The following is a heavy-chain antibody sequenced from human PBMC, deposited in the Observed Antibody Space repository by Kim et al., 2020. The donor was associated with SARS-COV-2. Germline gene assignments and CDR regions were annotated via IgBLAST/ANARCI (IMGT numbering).Heavy chain of an antibody. V-gene: IGHV3-7*03. Sequence: GGSLRLSCGASGFSFSSYWMTWVRQAPGKGLEWVATVKQDESEKFYLDFVRGRFTISRDNAKNSLFLQMNSLRADDTAVYYCASDPGNVEIRDYYYGMGV. CDR1: GFSFSSYW. CDR2: VKQDESEK. D-gene: IGHD1-7*01. J-gene: IGHJ6*01. CDR3: ASDPGNVEIRDYYYGMGV.